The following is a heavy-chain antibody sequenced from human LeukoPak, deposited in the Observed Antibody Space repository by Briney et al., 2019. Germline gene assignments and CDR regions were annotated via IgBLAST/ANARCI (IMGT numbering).Heavy chain of an antibody. Sequence: SETLSLTCSVSSGSISSYYWSWIRQPPGKGLEWIGYIYYSGSTNYNPSLKSRVTISVDTSKNQFSLKLSSVTAADTAVYYCARDRSPYYDILTGYSYYYYYMDVWGKGTTVTVSS. CDR2: IYYSGST. CDR1: SGSISSYY. J-gene: IGHJ6*03. V-gene: IGHV4-59*01. D-gene: IGHD3-9*01. CDR3: ARDRSPYYDILTGYSYYYYYMDV.